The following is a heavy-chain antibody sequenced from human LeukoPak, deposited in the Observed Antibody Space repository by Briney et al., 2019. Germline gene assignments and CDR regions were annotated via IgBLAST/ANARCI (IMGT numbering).Heavy chain of an antibody. Sequence: PGGSLRLSCAASGFTFSGYGMSWVRQAPGKGLEWVSAISGSGGSTYYADSVKGRFTISRDNSKNTLYLQMNSLRAEDTAVYHCTTMTVVPTDYWGQGTLVTVSS. J-gene: IGHJ4*02. D-gene: IGHD2-2*01. CDR2: ISGSGGST. V-gene: IGHV3-23*01. CDR3: TTMTVVPTDY. CDR1: GFTFSGYG.